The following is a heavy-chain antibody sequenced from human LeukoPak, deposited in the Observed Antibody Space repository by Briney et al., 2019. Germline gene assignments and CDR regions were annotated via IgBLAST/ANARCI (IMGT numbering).Heavy chain of an antibody. D-gene: IGHD3-22*01. CDR1: GFTFSSYG. Sequence: GGSLRLSCAASGFTFSSYGMSWVRQAPGKGLEWVSAISGSGGSTYYADSVKGRFTISRDNSKNTLYLQMNSLRAEDTAVYYCAKDSSYYYDSSGYYYVEALDIWGQGTMVTVSS. CDR2: ISGSGGST. CDR3: AKDSSYYYDSSGYYYVEALDI. J-gene: IGHJ3*02. V-gene: IGHV3-23*01.